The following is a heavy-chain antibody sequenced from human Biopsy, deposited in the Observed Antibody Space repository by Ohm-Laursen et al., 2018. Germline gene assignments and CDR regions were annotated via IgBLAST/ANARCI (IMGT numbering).Heavy chain of an antibody. CDR1: GDTISTYY. CDR2: IHYTGHI. J-gene: IGHJ2*01. D-gene: IGHD5-12*01. Sequence: SQTLSLTCTVSGDTISTYYWNWIRQTPGKGLEWIGYIHYTGHIRINPSLNSRATISVDTSKAQFSLKLSSLTAADTAIYYCAGNRVDVVKVTTIGWNFDLWGRGTLVTVS. V-gene: IGHV4-59*08. CDR3: AGNRVDVVKVTTIGWNFDL.